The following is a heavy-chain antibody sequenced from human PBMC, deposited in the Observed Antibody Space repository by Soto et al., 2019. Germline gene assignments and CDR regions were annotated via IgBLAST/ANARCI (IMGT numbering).Heavy chain of an antibody. Sequence: QVQLQQWGAGLLKPSETLSLTCAVSGESXXXXXXXXXRQXXGKGLEWIGQIFHGGGTNYSPSLKCRVTISVDTSKNQFSLDLSSXTAXXXXXXXXXXXXXXXXXXXXXXDDWGQGTLVTVSS. CDR2: IFHGGGT. CDR3: XXXXXXXXXXXXXXDD. J-gene: IGHJ4*02. V-gene: IGHV4-34*12. CDR1: GESXXXXX.